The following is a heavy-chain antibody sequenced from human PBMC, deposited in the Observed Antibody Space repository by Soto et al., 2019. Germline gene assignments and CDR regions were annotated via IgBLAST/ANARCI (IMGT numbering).Heavy chain of an antibody. J-gene: IGHJ5*02. D-gene: IGHD6-19*01. Sequence: PSETLSLTCTVSGGSISSGDYYWSWIRQPPGKGLEWIGYIYYSGSTYYNPSLKSRVTISVDTSKNQFSLKLSSVTAADTAVYYCARDQKVVAGPGGWFDPWGQGTLVTVSS. CDR3: ARDQKVVAGPGGWFDP. CDR1: GGSISSGDYY. V-gene: IGHV4-30-4*01. CDR2: IYYSGST.